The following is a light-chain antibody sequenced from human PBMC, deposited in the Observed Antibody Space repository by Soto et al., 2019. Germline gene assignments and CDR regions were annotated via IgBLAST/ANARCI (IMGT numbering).Light chain of an antibody. Sequence: QSVLTQPPSVSGAPGQRVTISCTGSSSNIGAGYDVHWYQQLPGTAPKLLIYGNSNRPSGVPDRFSSSKSGTSASLAITGLQAEDEADYYCQSYDSSLRSWVFGTGTKLTV. CDR2: GNS. CDR1: SSNIGAGYD. V-gene: IGLV1-40*01. CDR3: QSYDSSLRSWV. J-gene: IGLJ1*01.